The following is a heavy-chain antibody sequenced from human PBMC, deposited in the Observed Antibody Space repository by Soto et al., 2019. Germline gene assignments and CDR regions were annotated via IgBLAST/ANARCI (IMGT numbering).Heavy chain of an antibody. Sequence: GGSLRLSCATSGFMFGSYAMNWVRQAPGKGLEWVSVISGGGSTTNYADSVRGRFTTSRDSSTDTVYLQMYSLRVEDTAVYYCAKARKYSSPYDSWSQGTLVTVSS. CDR3: AKARKYSSPYDS. CDR1: GFMFGSYA. J-gene: IGHJ5*01. V-gene: IGHV3-23*01. D-gene: IGHD6-19*01. CDR2: ISGGGSTT.